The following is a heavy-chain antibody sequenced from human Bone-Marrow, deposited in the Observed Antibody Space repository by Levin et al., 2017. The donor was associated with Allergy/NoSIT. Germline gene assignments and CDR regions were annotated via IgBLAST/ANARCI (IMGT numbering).Heavy chain of an antibody. CDR3: ARGEYSYGSGSYYLDY. J-gene: IGHJ4*02. V-gene: IGHV4-31*03. CDR2: IHHSGST. D-gene: IGHD3-10*01. CDR1: GDSISSGGYY. Sequence: SQTLSLTCTVSGDSISSGGYYWSWIRQHPGKGLEWIGYIHHSGSTYYNPSLKGRVTISVDTSKNEFSLKLSSVTAADTAVFYCARGEYSYGSGSYYLDYWGQGTLVTVSS.